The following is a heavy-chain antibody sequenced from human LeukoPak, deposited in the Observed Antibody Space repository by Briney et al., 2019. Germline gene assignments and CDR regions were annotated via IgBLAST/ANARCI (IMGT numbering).Heavy chain of an antibody. Sequence: SETLSLTCTVSGGSISSSSYYWGWIRQPPGKGLEWIGEINHSGSTNYNPSLKSRVTISVDTSKNQFSLKLSSVTAADTAVYYCARDILTGLTLGHDAFDIWGQGTMVTVSS. CDR2: INHSGST. CDR1: GGSISSSSYY. CDR3: ARDILTGLTLGHDAFDI. V-gene: IGHV4-39*07. J-gene: IGHJ3*02. D-gene: IGHD3-9*01.